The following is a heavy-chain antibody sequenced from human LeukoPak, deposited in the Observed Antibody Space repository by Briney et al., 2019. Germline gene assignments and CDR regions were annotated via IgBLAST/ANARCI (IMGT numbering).Heavy chain of an antibody. CDR1: GGSISSGGYS. V-gene: IGHV4-30-2*01. CDR3: ARGGSGSYLYYFDY. CDR2: IYHSGST. J-gene: IGHJ4*02. Sequence: SETLSLTCAVSGGSISSGGYSWSWIRQPPGKGLEWIGYIYHSGSTYYNPSLKSRVTISVDRSKNQFSLKLSSVTAADTAVYYCARGGSGSYLYYFDYWGQGTLVTVSP. D-gene: IGHD3-10*01.